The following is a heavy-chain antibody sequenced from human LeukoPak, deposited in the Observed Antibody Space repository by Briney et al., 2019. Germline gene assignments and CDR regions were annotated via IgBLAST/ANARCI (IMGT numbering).Heavy chain of an antibody. CDR2: IGGGGVDT. CDR1: GFTFSGFA. D-gene: IGHD3/OR15-3a*01. J-gene: IGHJ3*02. V-gene: IGHV3-23*01. CDR3: AKDMVARTGVSAPFDI. Sequence: PGGSLRLSCLASGFTFSGFAMNWVRQAPGKGLEWVSHIGGGGVDTYYADSVKGRFTVSRDNTKSTLYLQLTSLRADDAAVYFCAKDMVARTGVSAPFDIWGQGTMVTVSS.